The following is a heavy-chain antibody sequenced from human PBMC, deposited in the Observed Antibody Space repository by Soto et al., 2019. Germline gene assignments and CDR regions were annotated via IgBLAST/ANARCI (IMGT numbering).Heavy chain of an antibody. Sequence: QLQLQESGSRLVKPSQTLSLMCDVSSGSITRGGYSWIWIRQLPGKGLEWLGYIYDNGNTYYNASLKSRVTISVDRSKNQFSLNVTSVTAADTAVYYCARWSPLYGMDVWGQGATVTVSS. CDR3: ARWSPLYGMDV. D-gene: IGHD3-3*01. CDR2: IYDNGNT. V-gene: IGHV4-30-2*01. J-gene: IGHJ6*02. CDR1: SGSITRGGYS.